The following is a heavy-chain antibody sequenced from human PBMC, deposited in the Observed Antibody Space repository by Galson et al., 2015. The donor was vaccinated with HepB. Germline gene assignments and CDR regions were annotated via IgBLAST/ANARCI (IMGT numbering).Heavy chain of an antibody. Sequence: SVKVSCKASGYTFTGYYMHWVRQAPGQGLEWMGWINPNSGGTNYAQKFQGRVTMTRDTSISTAYMELSRLRSDDTAVYYCARGQIVGAGDAFDIWGQGTMVTVSS. D-gene: IGHD1-26*01. J-gene: IGHJ3*02. CDR3: ARGQIVGAGDAFDI. CDR2: INPNSGGT. V-gene: IGHV1-2*02. CDR1: GYTFTGYY.